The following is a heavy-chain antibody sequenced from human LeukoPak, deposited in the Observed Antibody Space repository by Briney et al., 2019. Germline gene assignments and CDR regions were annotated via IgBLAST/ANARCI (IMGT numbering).Heavy chain of an antibody. D-gene: IGHD3-22*01. CDR3: ARDTTQYYYDSSGYSD. J-gene: IGHJ4*02. V-gene: IGHV4-30-4*08. CDR1: GGSISSGGYY. Sequence: SETLSLTCTVSGGSISSGGYYWSWIRQHPGKGLEWIGYIYYSGSTYYNPSLKSRVTISVDTSKNQFSLKLSSVTAADTAVYYCARDTTQYYYDSSGYSDWGQGTLVTVSS. CDR2: IYYSGST.